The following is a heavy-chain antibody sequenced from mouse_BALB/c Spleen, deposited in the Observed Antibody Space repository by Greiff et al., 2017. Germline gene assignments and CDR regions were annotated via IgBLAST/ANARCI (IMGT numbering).Heavy chain of an antibody. Sequence: VQLQQSGPELVKPGASVKISCKASGYAFSSSWMNWVKQRPGQGLEWIGRIYPGDGDTNYNGKFKGKATLTADKSSSTAYMQLSSLTSVDSAVYFCARSGYYGSSDAMDYWGQGTSVTVSS. CDR1: GYAFSSSW. D-gene: IGHD1-1*01. CDR2: IYPGDGDT. J-gene: IGHJ4*01. CDR3: ARSGYYGSSDAMDY. V-gene: IGHV1-82*01.